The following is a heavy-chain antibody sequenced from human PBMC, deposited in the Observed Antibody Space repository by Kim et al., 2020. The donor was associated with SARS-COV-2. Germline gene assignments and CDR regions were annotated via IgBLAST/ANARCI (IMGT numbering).Heavy chain of an antibody. V-gene: IGHV4-59*01. Sequence: SETLSLTCTVSGGSISSYYWSWIRQPPGKGLEWIGYIYYSGYTNYNPSLKSRVTISVDTSKNQFSLKMSSVTAADTAVYYCARAQEGYSSSWYIDYWGQGTLVTVSS. CDR3: ARAQEGYSSSWYIDY. D-gene: IGHD6-13*01. CDR2: IYYSGYT. J-gene: IGHJ4*02. CDR1: GGSISSYY.